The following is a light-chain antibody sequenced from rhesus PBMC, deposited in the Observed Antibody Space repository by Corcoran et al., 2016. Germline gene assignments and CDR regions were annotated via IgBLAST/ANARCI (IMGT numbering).Light chain of an antibody. V-gene: IGLV2-32*01. CDR3: CSYAGSYTFV. CDR1: SSDIGGYNY. CDR2: EVT. Sequence: QAALTQPRSVSGSPGQSVTISCTGTSSDIGGYNYVSWYQQLPDTAPKLIIFEVTKRPSGVSDRFSGSKSGNTASLTISGLQAEDEADYYCCSYAGSYTFVFGSGTKLTVL. J-gene: IGLJ6*01.